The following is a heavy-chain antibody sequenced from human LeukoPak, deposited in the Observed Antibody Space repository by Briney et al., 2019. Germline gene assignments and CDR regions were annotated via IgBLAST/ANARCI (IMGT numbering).Heavy chain of an antibody. CDR3: AKDPGASVSGFHMDV. CDR2: IWSDGNNR. V-gene: IGHV3-30*02. Sequence: GGSLRLSCAASGFTFKNYGMHWVRQATGKGLEWVSFIWSDGNNRFYADSVKGRYTISRDNSKNMLYLQMDTLRAEDTALYYCAKDPGASVSGFHMDVWGKGTTVIVSS. D-gene: IGHD2-8*02. CDR1: GFTFKNYG. J-gene: IGHJ6*03.